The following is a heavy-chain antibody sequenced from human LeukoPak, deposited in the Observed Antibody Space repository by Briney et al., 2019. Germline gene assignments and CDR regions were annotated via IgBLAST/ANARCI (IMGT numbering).Heavy chain of an antibody. CDR1: GFTFSDHY. V-gene: IGHV3-72*01. J-gene: IGHJ4*02. Sequence: GGSLRLSCAASGFTFSDHYMDWVRQAPGKGREWVGRIRNKGNGYTTDSAASVKGRFTISGDGSQNSLSLQMNSLKTEDTAVYYCVRVGQYSSRWTLHYWGQGTLVTVSS. D-gene: IGHD6-13*01. CDR3: VRVGQYSSRWTLHY. CDR2: IRNKGNGYTT.